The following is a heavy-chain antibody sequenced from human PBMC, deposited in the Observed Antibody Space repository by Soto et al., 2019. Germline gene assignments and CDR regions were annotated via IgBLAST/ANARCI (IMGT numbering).Heavy chain of an antibody. V-gene: IGHV1-69*13. D-gene: IGHD3-9*01. CDR2: IIPIFGTA. J-gene: IGHJ4*02. CDR1: GGTFSSYA. CDR3: ASVSYYDILTGYTEWAYFDY. Sequence: VASVKVSCKASGGTFSSYAISWVRQAPGQGLEWMGGIIPIFGTANYAQKFQGRVTITADESTSTAYMELSSLRSEDTAVYYCASVSYYDILTGYTEWAYFDYWGQGTLVTVSS.